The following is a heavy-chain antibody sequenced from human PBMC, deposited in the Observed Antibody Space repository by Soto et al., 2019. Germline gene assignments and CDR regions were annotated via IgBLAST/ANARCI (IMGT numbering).Heavy chain of an antibody. V-gene: IGHV3-23*01. J-gene: IGHJ5*02. CDR1: GFTFSSYA. D-gene: IGHD6-6*01. Sequence: PGGSLRLSCAASGFTFSSYAMTWVRQAPGRGLEWVSSVGGSGYSTYYGDSVKGRFTISRDNSKHTLYLQMSRLRADDTATYYCAHSLSSSSGQRWFDPWGQGTLVTVSS. CDR2: VGGSGYST. CDR3: AHSLSSSSGQRWFDP.